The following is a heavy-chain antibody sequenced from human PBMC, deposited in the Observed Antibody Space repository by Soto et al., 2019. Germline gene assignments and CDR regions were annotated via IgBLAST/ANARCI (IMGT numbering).Heavy chain of an antibody. V-gene: IGHV3-23*01. CDR2: ISGSGGST. CDR1: GLSFSSYA. D-gene: IGHD3-10*01. CDR3: AKGGRGSGSLYYYYYYMDV. J-gene: IGHJ6*03. Sequence: GGSLGISCAASGLSFSSYAMSWVRQAQGKGLEWVSAISGSGGSTYYADSVKGRFTISRDNSKNTLYLQMNSLRAEDTAVYYCAKGGRGSGSLYYYYYYMDVWGKGTTVTIS.